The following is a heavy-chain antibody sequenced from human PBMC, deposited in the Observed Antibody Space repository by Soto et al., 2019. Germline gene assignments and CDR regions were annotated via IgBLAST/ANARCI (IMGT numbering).Heavy chain of an antibody. J-gene: IGHJ5*02. CDR3: ARDYMVRGVMRWFDP. CDR2: IYHSGST. CDR1: GGYISTGGYY. Sequence: SETLSLTCTVSGGYISTGGYYWSWVRQPPGKGLEWIGEIYHSGSTNYNPSLKSRVTISVDKSKNQFSLKLSSVTAADTAVYYCARDYMVRGVMRWFDPWGQGTLVTVSS. D-gene: IGHD3-10*01. V-gene: IGHV4-4*02.